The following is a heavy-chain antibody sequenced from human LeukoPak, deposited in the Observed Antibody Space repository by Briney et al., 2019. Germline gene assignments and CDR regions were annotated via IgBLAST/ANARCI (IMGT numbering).Heavy chain of an antibody. CDR1: GFTFRSYA. V-gene: IGHV3-23*01. Sequence: PGGSLRLSCAASGFTFRSYAMSWVRQAPGKGLEWVSTLSGSGGSTYYADSVKGRFTISRDNSKNMLHLQMNSLRAEDTAVYYCVRPFGDYPYVTFDYWGQGTLVTVSS. CDR3: VRPFGDYPYVTFDY. CDR2: LSGSGGST. J-gene: IGHJ4*02. D-gene: IGHD4-17*01.